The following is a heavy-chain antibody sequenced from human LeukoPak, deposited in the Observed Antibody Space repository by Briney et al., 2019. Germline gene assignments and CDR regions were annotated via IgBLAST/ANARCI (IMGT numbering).Heavy chain of an antibody. V-gene: IGHV4-59*01. J-gene: IGHJ3*02. Sequence: SETLSLTCTVSGGSISSYYWSWIRQPPGKGLEWIGYIYYSGSTNYNPSLKSRVTISVDTSENQFSLKLSSVTAADTAVYYCARDGGFPMERYAFDIWGQGTMVTVSS. D-gene: IGHD1-1*01. CDR1: GGSISSYY. CDR3: ARDGGFPMERYAFDI. CDR2: IYYSGST.